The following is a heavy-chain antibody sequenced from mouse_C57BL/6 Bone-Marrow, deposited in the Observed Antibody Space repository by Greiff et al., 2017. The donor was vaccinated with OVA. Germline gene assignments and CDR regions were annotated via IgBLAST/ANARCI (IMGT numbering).Heavy chain of an antibody. V-gene: IGHV1-81*01. J-gene: IGHJ1*03. D-gene: IGHD3-3*01. Sequence: VKLVESGAELARPGASVKLSCKASGYTFTSYGISWVKQRTGQGLEWIGEIYPRSGNTYYNEKFKGKATLTADKSSSTAYMELRSLTSEDSAVYFCARGDVWYFDVWGTGTTVTVSS. CDR2: IYPRSGNT. CDR1: GYTFTSYG. CDR3: ARGDVWYFDV.